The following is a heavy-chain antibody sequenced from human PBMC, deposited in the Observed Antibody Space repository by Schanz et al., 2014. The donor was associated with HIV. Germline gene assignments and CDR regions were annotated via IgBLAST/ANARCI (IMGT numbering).Heavy chain of an antibody. V-gene: IGHV3-30*18. D-gene: IGHD5-18*01. CDR2: ISHNGNND. CDR3: AKAGLFFGQLWLGFFDY. J-gene: IGHJ4*02. CDR1: GFTFSTNH. Sequence: QVQLVESGGGVVRPGRSLRLSCAASGFTFSTNHMHWVRQVPGKGLEWEAVISHNGNNDYYAESVKGRVTISRDNSKNTLYLQMNNLKTEDTAVYYCAKAGLFFGQLWLGFFDYWGQGAQVTVSS.